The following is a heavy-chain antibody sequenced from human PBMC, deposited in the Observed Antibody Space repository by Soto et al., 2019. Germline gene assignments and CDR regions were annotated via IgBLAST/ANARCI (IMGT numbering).Heavy chain of an antibody. D-gene: IGHD3-16*01. V-gene: IGHV3-7*01. CDR1: GFTFSWHW. Sequence: GSLRLSCAASGFTFSWHWMSWIRQAPGKGLEWVANIKQDGSEKYYVDSVKGRFTISRDNAKNSLYLQMNSLRAEDAAVYYCAKYYGHFFGYVWDAFDIWGQGTMVTVSS. J-gene: IGHJ3*02. CDR2: IKQDGSEK. CDR3: AKYYGHFFGYVWDAFDI.